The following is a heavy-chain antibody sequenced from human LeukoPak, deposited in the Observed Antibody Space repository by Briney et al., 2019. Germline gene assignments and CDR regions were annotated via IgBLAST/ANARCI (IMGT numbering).Heavy chain of an antibody. Sequence: GGSLRLSCEASGFIFSDYWMTWVRQAPGKGLEWVANINYDGSDKYCVDSLKGRFTIARDNAKNTLYMEMNSLRSEDTAIYYCARARQWLGVSDLFDLWGQGTLVTVS. J-gene: IGHJ5*02. CDR3: ARARQWLGVSDLFDL. D-gene: IGHD3-22*01. V-gene: IGHV3-7*01. CDR2: INYDGSDK. CDR1: GFIFSDYW.